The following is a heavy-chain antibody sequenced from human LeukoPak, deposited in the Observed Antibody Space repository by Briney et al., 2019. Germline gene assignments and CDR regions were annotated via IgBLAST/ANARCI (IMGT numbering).Heavy chain of an antibody. D-gene: IGHD3-10*01. CDR2: ISSNGGST. J-gene: IGHJ4*02. V-gene: IGHV3-64*01. CDR3: ARDGSPTMVRGVITC. Sequence: GGSLRLSCAASGFTFSSYAMHWVRQAPGKGLEYVSAISSNGGSTYYANSVKGRFTISRDNAKNSLYLQMNSLRAEDTAVYYCARDGSPTMVRGVITCWGQGTLVTVSS. CDR1: GFTFSSYA.